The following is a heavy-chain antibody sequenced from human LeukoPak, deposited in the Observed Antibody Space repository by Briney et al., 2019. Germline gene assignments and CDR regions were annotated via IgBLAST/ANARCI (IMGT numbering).Heavy chain of an antibody. CDR2: ISSSSSYM. D-gene: IGHD6-19*01. CDR3: ARDLAVAALYYFDY. J-gene: IGHJ4*02. CDR1: GFTFSSYS. Sequence: GGSLRLSCAASGFTFSSYSMNWVRQAPGKGLEWVSSISSSSSYMYYADSVRGRFTISRDNAKNSLYLQMNSLRAEDTAVYYCARDLAVAALYYFDYWGQGTLVTVSS. V-gene: IGHV3-21*01.